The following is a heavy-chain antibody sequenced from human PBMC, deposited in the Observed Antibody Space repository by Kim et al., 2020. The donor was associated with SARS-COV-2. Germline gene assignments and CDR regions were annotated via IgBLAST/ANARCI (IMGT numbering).Heavy chain of an antibody. J-gene: IGHJ5*02. CDR1: GFTFSSYA. Sequence: GGSLRLSCAASGFTFSSYAMSWVRQAPGKGLEWVSAISGSGGSTYYADSVKGRFTISRDNSKNTLYLQMNSLRAEDTAVYYCAKARDGYNFLSYLSWGQGTLVTVSS. V-gene: IGHV3-23*01. CDR3: AKARDGYNFLSYLS. CDR2: ISGSGGST. D-gene: IGHD5-12*01.